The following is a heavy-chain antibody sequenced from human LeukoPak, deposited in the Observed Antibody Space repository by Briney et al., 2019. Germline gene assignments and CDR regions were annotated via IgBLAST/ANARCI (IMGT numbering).Heavy chain of an antibody. CDR1: GFTFSSYA. CDR2: ISSNGGST. J-gene: IGHJ4*02. Sequence: GGSLRLSCAASGFTFSSYAMHWVRQAPGKGLEYVSAISSNGGSTYYANSVKGRFTISRDNSKNTLYLQMNSLRAEDTAVYYCAKGTAMVTGNFDYWGQGTLVTVSS. CDR3: AKGTAMVTGNFDY. V-gene: IGHV3-64*01. D-gene: IGHD5-18*01.